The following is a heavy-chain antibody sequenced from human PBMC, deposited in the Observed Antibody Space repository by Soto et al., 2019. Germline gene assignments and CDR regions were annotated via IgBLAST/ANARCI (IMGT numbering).Heavy chain of an antibody. CDR1: SYIFTTYG. CDR2: ISAHNGNT. Sequence: QVHLVQSGAEVKKPGASVKVSCKGSSYIFTTYGFTWVRQAPGQGLEWMGWISAHNGNTNYAQKLQGRVTVTRDTSTSTAYMELRYLRSDDTAVYYCARGRYGDYWGQGALVTVSS. V-gene: IGHV1-18*01. J-gene: IGHJ4*02. D-gene: IGHD1-1*01. CDR3: ARGRYGDY.